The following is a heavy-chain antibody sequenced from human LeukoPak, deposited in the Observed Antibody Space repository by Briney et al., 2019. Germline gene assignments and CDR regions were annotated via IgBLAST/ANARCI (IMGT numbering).Heavy chain of an antibody. CDR3: ARGRNWFDP. J-gene: IGHJ5*02. CDR1: GGSISSGSYY. CDR2: INHSGST. V-gene: IGHV4-39*07. Sequence: KASETLSLTCTVSGGSISSGSYYWSWIRQPPGKGLEWIGEINHSGSTNYNPSLKSRVTISVDASKNQFSLKLSSVTAADTAVYYCARGRNWFDPWGQGTLVTVSS.